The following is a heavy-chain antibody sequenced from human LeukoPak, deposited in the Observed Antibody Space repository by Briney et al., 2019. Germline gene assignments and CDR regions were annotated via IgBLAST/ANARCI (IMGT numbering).Heavy chain of an antibody. J-gene: IGHJ4*02. D-gene: IGHD5-18*01. CDR1: GFTFSSYG. CDR3: AKAQNTAMAIYYFDY. CDR2: ISYDGSNK. Sequence: GGSLRLSCAASGFTFSSYGMHWVRQAPGKGLEWVAVISYDGSNKYYADSVKGRFTISRDNSKNTLYLQMNSLRAEDTAVYYCAKAQNTAMAIYYFDYWGQGTLVTVSS. V-gene: IGHV3-30*18.